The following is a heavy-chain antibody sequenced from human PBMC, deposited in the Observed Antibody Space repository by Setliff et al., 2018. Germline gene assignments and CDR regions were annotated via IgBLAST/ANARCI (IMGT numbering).Heavy chain of an antibody. Sequence: SETLSLTCTVSGGSISSGTYYWSWIRQPAGKGLEWIGHIYTSGSTNYNPSLRSRVTISVDTSKNQFSLNLSSVTAADTAVYYCARRATYYNFWSGYYLGLAAFDIWGQGTMVTVSS. CDR2: IYTSGST. CDR1: GGSISSGTYY. J-gene: IGHJ3*02. D-gene: IGHD3-3*01. CDR3: ARRATYYNFWSGYYLGLAAFDI. V-gene: IGHV4-61*09.